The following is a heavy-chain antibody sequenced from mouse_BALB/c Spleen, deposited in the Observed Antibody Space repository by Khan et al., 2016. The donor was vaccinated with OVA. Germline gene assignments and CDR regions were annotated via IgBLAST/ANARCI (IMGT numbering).Heavy chain of an antibody. V-gene: IGHV5-9*02. J-gene: IGHJ3*01. CDR1: GFAFSSYD. Sequence: EVMLVESGGDFVKPGGSLKLSCAASGFAFSSYDMSWVRQTPEKRLEWVATISTGGSYTYYPDSVKGRFTISRDIARNTLYLHMRDLRSEDTALYYSARPSYYGNPCVTYWGQGTLVTVSA. D-gene: IGHD2-1*01. CDR3: ARPSYYGNPCVTY. CDR2: ISTGGSYT.